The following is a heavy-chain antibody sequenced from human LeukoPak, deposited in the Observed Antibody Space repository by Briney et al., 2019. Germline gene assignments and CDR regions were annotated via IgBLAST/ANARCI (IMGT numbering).Heavy chain of an antibody. CDR2: INPGGSSI. D-gene: IGHD2-2*01. V-gene: IGHV3-74*01. J-gene: IGHJ4*02. CDR1: GFTFSSYW. CDR3: ARFLNYCSSTSCYVRVFDY. Sequence: PGGSLRLSCAASGFTFSSYWMHWVRQVPGKGLVWVARINPGGSSITYADSVKGRFTISRDNAKNTLYLQMNSLRAEDTAVYYCARFLNYCSSTSCYVRVFDYWGQGTLVTVSS.